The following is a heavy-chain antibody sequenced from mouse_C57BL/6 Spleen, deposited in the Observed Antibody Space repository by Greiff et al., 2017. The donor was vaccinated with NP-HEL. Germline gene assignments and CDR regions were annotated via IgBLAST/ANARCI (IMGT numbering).Heavy chain of an antibody. J-gene: IGHJ3*01. CDR2: ITPSTGGT. V-gene: IGHV1-53*01. D-gene: IGHD4-1*01. CDR3: ARYLTGTFTF. Sequence: QVQLQQPGTELVKPGASVKLSCKASGYTFTSYWMHWVKQRPGQGLEWLGNITPSTGGTNYTEKFKSKATLTVDKSYRTAYIPLRSLPSEDSSVYYCARYLTGTFTFWGKGTLVTVSA. CDR1: GYTFTSYW.